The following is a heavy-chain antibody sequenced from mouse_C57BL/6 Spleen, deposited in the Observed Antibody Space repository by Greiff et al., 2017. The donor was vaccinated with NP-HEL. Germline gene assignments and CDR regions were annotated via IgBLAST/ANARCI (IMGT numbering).Heavy chain of an antibody. CDR1: GYSITSGYD. D-gene: IGHD1-1*01. Sequence: EVKLLESGPGMVKPSQSLSLTCTVTGYSITSGYDWHWIRHFPGNKLEWMGYISYSGSTNYNPSLKSRISITHDTSKNHFFLKLNSVTTEDTATYYCARNYGSSYWFAYWGQGTLVTVSA. CDR3: ARNYGSSYWFAY. CDR2: ISYSGST. V-gene: IGHV3-1*01. J-gene: IGHJ3*01.